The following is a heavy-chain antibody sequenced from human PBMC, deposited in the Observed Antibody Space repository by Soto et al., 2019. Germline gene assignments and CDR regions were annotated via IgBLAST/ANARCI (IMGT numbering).Heavy chain of an antibody. V-gene: IGHV1-3*01. D-gene: IGHD6-13*01. Sequence: ASVKVSCKASGYIFSSYDMHWVRQAPGQRLEWMGWINAGNGNTKYSQKFQGRVTITRDTSASTAYMELSSLRSEDTAVYYCARVHSSSWYVDYWGQGTLVTVSS. CDR1: GYIFSSYD. J-gene: IGHJ4*02. CDR3: ARVHSSSWYVDY. CDR2: INAGNGNT.